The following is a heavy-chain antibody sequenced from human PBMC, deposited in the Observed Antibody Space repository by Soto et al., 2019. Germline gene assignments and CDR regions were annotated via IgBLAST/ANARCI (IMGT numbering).Heavy chain of an antibody. J-gene: IGHJ4*02. CDR1: GFTFTVSA. V-gene: IGHV1-58*01. D-gene: IGHD1-26*01. CDR2: IVVGSGNT. Sequence: SVKLSCKASGFTFTVSAGQWVRQARGQRLEWIGGIVVGSGNTNHAQKFQERVTITRDMSTSTAYMELSSLRSEDTAVYYCAAAKRGSYVLDSWGPGTLAPVS. CDR3: AAAKRGSYVLDS.